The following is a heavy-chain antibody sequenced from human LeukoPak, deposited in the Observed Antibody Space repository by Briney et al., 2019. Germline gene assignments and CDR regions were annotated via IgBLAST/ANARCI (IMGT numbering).Heavy chain of an antibody. CDR3: ARFSKITWGDWGDAFDV. Sequence: PSETLSLMCSVYGGSFSDYFWGWIRQPPGKGLEWIGEIDDGGNTNYNPSLMSRVLVTMEKSKKQFSLVMRSVTAAGTAVYYCARFSKITWGDWGDAFDVWGQGTTVIVSS. CDR1: GGSFSDYF. CDR2: IDDGGNT. D-gene: IGHD2-21*02. J-gene: IGHJ3*01. V-gene: IGHV4-34*01.